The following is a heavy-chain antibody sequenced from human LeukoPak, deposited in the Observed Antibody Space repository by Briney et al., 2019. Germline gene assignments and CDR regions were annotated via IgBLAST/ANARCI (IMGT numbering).Heavy chain of an antibody. CDR3: ARRRLRKQLPDY. D-gene: IGHD6-6*01. J-gene: IGHJ4*02. V-gene: IGHV4-39*07. Sequence: SETLSLACTVSGGSISSSSYYWGWIRQPPGKGLEWIGSIYYSGSTYYNPSLKSRVTISADTSKNQFSLKLSSVTAADTAVYYCARRRLRKQLPDYWGQGTLVTVSS. CDR2: IYYSGST. CDR1: GGSISSSSYY.